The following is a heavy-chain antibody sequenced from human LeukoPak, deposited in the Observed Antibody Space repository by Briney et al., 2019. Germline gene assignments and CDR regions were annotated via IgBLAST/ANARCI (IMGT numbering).Heavy chain of an antibody. CDR1: GFIFSNYG. CDR3: AKYLYGDYVGTASFGY. D-gene: IGHD4-17*01. CDR2: ISGSGGST. J-gene: IGHJ4*02. Sequence: GGSLRLSRAASGFIFSNYGMNWVRQAPGKGLEWVSAISGSGGSTYYADSVKGRFTISRDNSKNTLSLQMNSLRAEDTAVYYCAKYLYGDYVGTASFGYWGQGTLVTVSS. V-gene: IGHV3-23*01.